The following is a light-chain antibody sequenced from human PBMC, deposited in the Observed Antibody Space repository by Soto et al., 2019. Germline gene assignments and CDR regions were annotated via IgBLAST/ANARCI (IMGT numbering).Light chain of an antibody. J-gene: IGKJ5*01. CDR2: AAS. CDR1: QNISSY. CDR3: QQRSET. Sequence: IQLTQSPSSLSASLGGSRTITCRASQNISSYLHWYKQKSGKAPKLLIYAASSLQSGVPSRFSGSGSGTDFTLTINSLEPADVAVYYCQQRSETFGQGTRLEIK. V-gene: IGKV1-39*01.